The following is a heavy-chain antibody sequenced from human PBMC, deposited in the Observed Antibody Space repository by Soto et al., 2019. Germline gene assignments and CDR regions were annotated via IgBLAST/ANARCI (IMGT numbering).Heavy chain of an antibody. D-gene: IGHD2-2*01. CDR3: TRDDLLGYCSSTSCPRYYYYGMDV. Sequence: GGSLRLSCTASGFTFGDYAMSWFRQAPGKGLEWVGFIRSKAYGGTTEYAASVKGRFTISRDDSKSIAYLQMNSLKTEDTAVYYCTRDDLLGYCSSTSCPRYYYYGMDVWGQGTTVTVS. V-gene: IGHV3-49*03. CDR2: IRSKAYGGTT. CDR1: GFTFGDYA. J-gene: IGHJ6*02.